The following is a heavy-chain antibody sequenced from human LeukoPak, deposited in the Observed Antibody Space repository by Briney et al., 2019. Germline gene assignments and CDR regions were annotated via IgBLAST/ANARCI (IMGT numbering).Heavy chain of an antibody. Sequence: GRSLRLSCAASGFTFSSYGMHWVRQAPGKGLEWVAVISYDGSNKYYADSVKGRFTISRDNSKNTLYLQMDSLRAEDTAVFFCARIAAMLRGAYSFYYMEVWGRGTTDTISS. CDR1: GFTFSSYG. J-gene: IGHJ6*03. CDR3: ARIAAMLRGAYSFYYMEV. CDR2: ISYDGSNK. V-gene: IGHV3-30*03. D-gene: IGHD3-10*01.